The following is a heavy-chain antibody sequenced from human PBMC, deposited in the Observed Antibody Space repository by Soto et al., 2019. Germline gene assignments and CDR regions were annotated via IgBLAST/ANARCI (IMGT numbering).Heavy chain of an antibody. CDR3: AKRHNDYDRSRYPYNWFDP. Sequence: GGTLRLSCAASGFTFSSYDMSWVRQAPGKGLEWISTVSGGDNNTYYADSVKGRFTISRDNSKNTLYLQMNSLRADDTAVYYCAKRHNDYDRSRYPYNWFDPWGQGTLVTVSS. CDR1: GFTFSSYD. J-gene: IGHJ5*02. D-gene: IGHD3-22*01. V-gene: IGHV3-23*01. CDR2: VSGGDNNT.